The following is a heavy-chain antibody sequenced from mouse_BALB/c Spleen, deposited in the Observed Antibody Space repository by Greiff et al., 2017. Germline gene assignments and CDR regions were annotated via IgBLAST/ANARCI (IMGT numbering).Heavy chain of an antibody. V-gene: IGHV2-6-5*01. J-gene: IGHJ3*01. Sequence: QVHVKQSGPGLVAPSQSLSITCTVSGFSLTDYGVSWIRQPPGKGLEWLGVIWGGGSTYYNSALKSRLSISKDNSKSQVFLKMNSLQTDDTAMYYCAKHERGYYRSSFAYWGQGTLVTVSA. CDR3: AKHERGYYRSSFAY. CDR2: IWGGGST. CDR1: GFSLTDYG. D-gene: IGHD2-14*01.